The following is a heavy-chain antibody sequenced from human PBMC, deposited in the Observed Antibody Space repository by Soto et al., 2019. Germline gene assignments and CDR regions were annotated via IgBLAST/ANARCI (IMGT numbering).Heavy chain of an antibody. V-gene: IGHV4-39*01. J-gene: IGHJ4*02. CDR1: GGSISSSSYY. CDR3: ARPQQQLVEYYFDY. D-gene: IGHD6-13*01. Sequence: QLQLQESGPGLVKPSETLSLTCTVSGGSISSSSYYWGWIRQPPGKGLEWIGSIYYSGSTYYNPSLKSRVTISVDTSKNQFSLKLSSVTAADTAVYYCARPQQQLVEYYFDYWGQGTLVTVSS. CDR2: IYYSGST.